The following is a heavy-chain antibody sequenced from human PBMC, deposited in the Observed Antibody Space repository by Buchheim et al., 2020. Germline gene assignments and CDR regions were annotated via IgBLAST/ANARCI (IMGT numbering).Heavy chain of an antibody. CDR3: ARTPLWGSGPSFFKY. V-gene: IGHV3-23*01. CDR1: GFTFSSFA. D-gene: IGHD7-27*01. CDR2: ISGGGDNT. Sequence: EVQLLESGGGLVQPGGSLRLSCAASGFTFSSFAMSWVRQAPGKGLEWVSAISGGGDNTYYTDSVQGRFTISREHSMNTLYLQRNSLRAEDTAVYYCARTPLWGSGPSFFKYWGQGTL. J-gene: IGHJ4*02.